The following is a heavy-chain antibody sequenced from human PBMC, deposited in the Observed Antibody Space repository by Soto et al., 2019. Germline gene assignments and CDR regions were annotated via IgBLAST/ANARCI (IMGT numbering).Heavy chain of an antibody. V-gene: IGHV4-34*01. CDR3: ARHCSSTSCYGYAEYFQH. CDR2: INHSGST. CDR1: GGSFSGYY. D-gene: IGHD2-2*01. Sequence: SETLSLTCAVYGGSFSGYYWSWIRQPPGKGLEWIGEINHSGSTNYNPSLKSRVTISVDTSKNQFSLKLSSVTAADTAVYYCARHCSSTSCYGYAEYFQHWGQGTLVTVSS. J-gene: IGHJ1*01.